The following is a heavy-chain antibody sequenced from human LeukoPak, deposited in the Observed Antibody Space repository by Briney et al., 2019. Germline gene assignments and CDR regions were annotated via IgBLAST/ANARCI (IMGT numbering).Heavy chain of an antibody. D-gene: IGHD2-8*01. J-gene: IGHJ6*02. CDR2: ISAYNGNT. CDR3: AGTDCTNGVCFYGMDV. Sequence: ASVKVSCKASGYTFTSYGISWVRQAPGQGLEWMGWISAYNGNTNYAQKLQGRVTMTTDTSTSTAHMELRSLRSDDTAVYYCAGTDCTNGVCFYGMDVWGQGTTVTVSS. CDR1: GYTFTSYG. V-gene: IGHV1-18*01.